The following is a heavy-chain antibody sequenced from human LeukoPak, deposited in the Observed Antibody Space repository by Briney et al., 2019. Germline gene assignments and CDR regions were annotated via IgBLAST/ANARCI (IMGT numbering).Heavy chain of an antibody. D-gene: IGHD3-3*01. CDR1: GYTFTSYD. CDR3: ARAPYYDFWSGMLRFDP. Sequence: ASVKVSCKXSGYTFTSYDINWVRQTTGQGLEWMGWMNPNSGNTGYAQKFQGRVTMTRNTSISTAYMELSSLRSEDTAVYYCARAPYYDFWSGMLRFDPWGQGTLVTVSS. V-gene: IGHV1-8*01. CDR2: MNPNSGNT. J-gene: IGHJ5*02.